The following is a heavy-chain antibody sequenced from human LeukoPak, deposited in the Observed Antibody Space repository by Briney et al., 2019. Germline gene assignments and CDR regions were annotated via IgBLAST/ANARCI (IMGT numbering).Heavy chain of an antibody. Sequence: SVKVSCKASGGTFSSYAISWVRQAPGQGLEWMGRIIPIFGTANYAQKFQGRVTITTGESTSTAYMELSSLRSEDTAVYYCARIRYYYDSSGYYFFRFDPWGQGTLVTVSS. CDR3: ARIRYYYDSSGYYFFRFDP. J-gene: IGHJ5*02. CDR2: IIPIFGTA. D-gene: IGHD3-22*01. V-gene: IGHV1-69*05. CDR1: GGTFSSYA.